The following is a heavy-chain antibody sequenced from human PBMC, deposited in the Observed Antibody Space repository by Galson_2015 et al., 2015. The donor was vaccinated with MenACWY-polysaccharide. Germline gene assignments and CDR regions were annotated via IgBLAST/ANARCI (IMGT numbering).Heavy chain of an antibody. J-gene: IGHJ4*02. D-gene: IGHD4-23*01. CDR2: ISVYNGNT. CDR1: TSYG. CDR3: ARDFLSTVATRPGY. Sequence: TSYGISWVRQAPGQGLAWMGWISVYNGNTKYAQNLQGRVTMTTDTSTSTAYMELRSLRSDDTAVYYCARDFLSTVATRPGYWGQGTLVTVSS. V-gene: IGHV1-18*01.